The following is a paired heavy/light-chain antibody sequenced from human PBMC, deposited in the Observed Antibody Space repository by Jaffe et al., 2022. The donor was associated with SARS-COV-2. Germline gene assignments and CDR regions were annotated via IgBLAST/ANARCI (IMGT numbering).Light chain of an antibody. CDR2: EVS. CDR3: MQSVQLPWT. J-gene: IGKJ1*01. CDR1: QSLLHNDGKTY. V-gene: IGKV2D-29*01. Sequence: DIVVTQTPLSLSVTPGQPASISCTSSQSLLHNDGKTYLYWYVQKPGQPPQALIHEVSNRFSGVPDRFSGSGSGTDFTLKISRAEAEDVGVYYCMQSVQLPWTFGQGTKVEIK.
Heavy chain of an antibody. Sequence: QGHLQESGPGLVKPSETLSLTCSVSSYSISSNFYWGWIRQPPGRGLEFIGAVYPTGSTYYNPSLTTRLSISIHTSNNQFSLKLSSVTAADTAVYYCARVPMSFLSVGWFDTWGHGTLVTVSS. CDR1: SYSISSNFY. D-gene: IGHD3-10*02. V-gene: IGHV4-38-2*02. CDR2: VYPTGST. CDR3: ARVPMSFLSVGWFDT. J-gene: IGHJ5*01.